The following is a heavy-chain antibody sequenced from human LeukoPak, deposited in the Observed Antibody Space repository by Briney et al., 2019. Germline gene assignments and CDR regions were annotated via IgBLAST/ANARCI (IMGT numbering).Heavy chain of an antibody. CDR2: INHSGST. Sequence: PSETLSLTCAVYGGSFSGYYWSWVRQPPGKGLEWLGEINHSGSTNYNPSHKSRVTISVDASKNQFSLKLSSVTAADTAVYYCARCAYDSSGYYSLTSYFDYWGQGTLVTVSS. CDR3: ARCAYDSSGYYSLTSYFDY. D-gene: IGHD3-22*01. CDR1: GGSFSGYY. J-gene: IGHJ4*02. V-gene: IGHV4-34*01.